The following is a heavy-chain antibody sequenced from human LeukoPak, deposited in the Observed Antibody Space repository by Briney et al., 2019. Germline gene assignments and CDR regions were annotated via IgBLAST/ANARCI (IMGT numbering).Heavy chain of an antibody. Sequence: PSETLSLTCTVSGGSISSYYWSWIRQPAEKGLEWIGRIYTSGSTNYNPSLKSRVTMSVDTSKNQFSLKLSSVTAADTAVYYYAREDYDFWSGYTTKNWFDPWGQGTLVTVSS. V-gene: IGHV4-4*07. D-gene: IGHD3-3*01. CDR2: IYTSGST. J-gene: IGHJ5*02. CDR3: AREDYDFWSGYTTKNWFDP. CDR1: GGSISSYY.